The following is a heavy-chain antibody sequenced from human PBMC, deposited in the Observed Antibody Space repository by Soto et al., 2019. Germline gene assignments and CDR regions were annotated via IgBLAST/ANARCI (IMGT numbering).Heavy chain of an antibody. CDR2: IIPIFGTA. J-gene: IGHJ4*02. Sequence: ASVKVSCKASGGTFSSYAISWVRQAPGQGLEWMGGIIPIFGTANYAQKFQGRVTITADESTSTAYMELSSLRSEDTAVYYCARERITIFGVAKNSYFDYWGQGTLVTVSS. D-gene: IGHD3-3*01. CDR1: GGTFSSYA. CDR3: ARERITIFGVAKNSYFDY. V-gene: IGHV1-69*13.